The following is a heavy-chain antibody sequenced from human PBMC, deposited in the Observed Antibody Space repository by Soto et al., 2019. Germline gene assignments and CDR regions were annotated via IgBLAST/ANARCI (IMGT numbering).Heavy chain of an antibody. V-gene: IGHV2-5*02. CDR2: IYWDDDK. CDR1: GFSLSTSGVG. Sequence: QITLKESGPTLVKPTQTLTLTCTFSGFSLSTSGVGVGWIRQPPGKALEWLALIYWDDDKRYSPSLKSRLTITKDTSKNQVVLTMTNMDPVDTATYYCAHRGSSSLWGYFDWFDAFDIWGQGTMVTVSS. CDR3: AHRGSSSLWGYFDWFDAFDI. J-gene: IGHJ3*02. D-gene: IGHD3-9*01.